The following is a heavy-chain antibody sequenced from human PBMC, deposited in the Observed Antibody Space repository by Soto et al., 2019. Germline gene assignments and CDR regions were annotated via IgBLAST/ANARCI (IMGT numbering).Heavy chain of an antibody. CDR3: AKEGQVEPAGGYYYYGMDV. V-gene: IGHV3-30*18. CDR2: ISYDGSNK. CDR1: GFTFSSYG. J-gene: IGHJ6*02. D-gene: IGHD2-2*01. Sequence: GGSLRLSCAASGFTFSSYGMHWVRQAPGKGLEWVAVISYDGSNKYYADSVKGRFTISRDNSKNTLYLQMNSLRAEDTAVYYCAKEGQVEPAGGYYYYGMDVWGQGTTVTVSS.